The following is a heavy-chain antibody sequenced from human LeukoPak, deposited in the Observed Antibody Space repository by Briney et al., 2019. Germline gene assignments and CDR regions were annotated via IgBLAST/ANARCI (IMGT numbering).Heavy chain of an antibody. CDR2: IYYSGST. CDR1: GGSISSSSYY. CDR3: ARDAGVAGYYYYYDMDV. J-gene: IGHJ6*02. Sequence: SETLSLTCSVSGGSISSSSYYWGWIRQPPGKGLEWIGSIYYSGSTYYNPSLKSRVTISVDTSKNQFSLKLSSVTAADTAVYYCARDAGVAGYYYYYDMDVWGQGTTVTVSS. V-gene: IGHV4-39*07. D-gene: IGHD6-19*01.